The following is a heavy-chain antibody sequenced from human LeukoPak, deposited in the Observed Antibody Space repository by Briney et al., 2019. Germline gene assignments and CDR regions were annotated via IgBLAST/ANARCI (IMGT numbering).Heavy chain of an antibody. CDR3: ARLRYNNQSKYRNTHYMDV. Sequence: SETLSLTCTVSGYSISSGYYWGWIRQPPGKGLDWIGCSDHSGSANSNPSPTSRVTISEDTSQNQSSLTLSSVTAADTAVYYCARLRYNNQSKYRNTHYMDVWGKGTTVTISS. J-gene: IGHJ6*03. V-gene: IGHV4-38-2*02. CDR1: GYSISSGYY. D-gene: IGHD2/OR15-2a*01. CDR2: SDHSGSA.